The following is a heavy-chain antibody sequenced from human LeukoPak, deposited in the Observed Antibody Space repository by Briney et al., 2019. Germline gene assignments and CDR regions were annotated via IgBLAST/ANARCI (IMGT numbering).Heavy chain of an antibody. V-gene: IGHV1-69*05. J-gene: IGHJ4*02. CDR2: IIPIFGTA. CDR1: GGTFSGYA. CDR3: ARAYCSGGSCYSIYFDY. D-gene: IGHD2-15*01. Sequence: GASVKVSCKASGGTFSGYAISWVRQAPGQGLEWMGGIIPIFGTANYAQKFQGRVTITTDESTSTAYMELSSLRSEDTAVYYCARAYCSGGSCYSIYFDYWGQGTLVTVSS.